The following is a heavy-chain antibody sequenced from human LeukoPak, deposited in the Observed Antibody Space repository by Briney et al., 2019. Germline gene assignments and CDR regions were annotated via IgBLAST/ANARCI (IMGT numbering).Heavy chain of an antibody. D-gene: IGHD2-2*01. J-gene: IGHJ4*02. CDR3: ARVPCSSTSRYAGDY. V-gene: IGHV1-2*02. Sequence: ASVKVSCKASGYTFTGYYMHWVRQAPGQGLEWMGWINPNSGGTNYAQKFQGRVTMTRDTSISTAYMELSRLRSDDTAVYYCARVPCSSTSRYAGDYCGQGTLVTVSS. CDR1: GYTFTGYY. CDR2: INPNSGGT.